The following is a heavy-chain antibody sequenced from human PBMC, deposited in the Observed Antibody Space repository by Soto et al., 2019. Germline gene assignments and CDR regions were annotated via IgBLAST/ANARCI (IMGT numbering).Heavy chain of an antibody. J-gene: IGHJ4*02. CDR3: ARVRYGSGSYVDY. V-gene: IGHV1-2*04. Sequence: ASVKVSCKASGYTFTGYYMHWVRQAPGQGLEWMGWINPNSGGTNYAQKFQGWVTMTRDTSISTAYMELSRLRSDDTAVYYCARVRYGSGSYVDYWGQGTLVTVSS. D-gene: IGHD3-10*01. CDR2: INPNSGGT. CDR1: GYTFTGYY.